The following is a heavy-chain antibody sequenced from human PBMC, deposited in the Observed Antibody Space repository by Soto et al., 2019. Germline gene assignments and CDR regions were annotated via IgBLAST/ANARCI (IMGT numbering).Heavy chain of an antibody. CDR2: VSSDGSST. V-gene: IGHV3-74*01. D-gene: IGHD5-12*01. CDR3: ARGLPNFSSFDS. J-gene: IGHJ4*02. Sequence: EVPLVESGGGLVQPGESLRLSCAASGFTFSSYWMHWIRQAPGKGLVWVSRVSSDGSSTVYANSVKGRLTISRDNAKNTIYLQMNSLSDEDTAVYYCARGLPNFSSFDSWGQGTLVTLSS. CDR1: GFTFSSYW.